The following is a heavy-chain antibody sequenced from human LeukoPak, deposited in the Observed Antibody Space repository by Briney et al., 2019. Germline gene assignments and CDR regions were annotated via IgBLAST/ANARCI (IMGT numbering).Heavy chain of an antibody. CDR3: ARGYDILTGYYPYFDH. J-gene: IGHJ4*02. CDR1: GYTFTGYY. D-gene: IGHD3-9*01. CDR2: INPNSGGT. Sequence: GASVKVSCKASGYTFTGYYMHWVRQAPGQGLEWMGWINPNSGGTNYAQKFQGWVTTTRDTSISTAYMELSRLRSDDTAVYYCARGYDILTGYYPYFDHWGQGTLVTVSS. V-gene: IGHV1-2*04.